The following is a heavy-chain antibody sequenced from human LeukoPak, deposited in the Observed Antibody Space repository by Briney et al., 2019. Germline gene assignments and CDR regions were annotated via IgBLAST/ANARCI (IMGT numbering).Heavy chain of an antibody. CDR1: GFTFDDSA. D-gene: IGHD3-22*01. CDR3: AKGGFPLRVGYFDY. J-gene: IGHJ4*02. V-gene: IGHV3-9*01. CDR2: ISWNSGSI. Sequence: GGSLRLSCAASGFTFDDSAMPWVRHAPGKGLEWVSRISWNSGSIGYADSVKGRFTISRDNAKNSLYLQMNSLRAEDTALYYCAKGGFPLRVGYFDYWGQGTLVTVSS.